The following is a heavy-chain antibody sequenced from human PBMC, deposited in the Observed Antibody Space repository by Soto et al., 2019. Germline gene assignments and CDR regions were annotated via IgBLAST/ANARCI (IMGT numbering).Heavy chain of an antibody. Sequence: GGSLRLSCAGSGFTFGDSYMSWIRQAPGKGLEWLSYISPGSRYPAYADSVKGRFTISRDNAKRSLYLQMISLTAEDTAIYYCVRGGGGGLFDPWGQGTMVTVSS. CDR2: ISPGSRYP. CDR1: GFTFGDSY. J-gene: IGHJ5*02. V-gene: IGHV3-11*06. D-gene: IGHD2-15*01. CDR3: VRGGGGGLFDP.